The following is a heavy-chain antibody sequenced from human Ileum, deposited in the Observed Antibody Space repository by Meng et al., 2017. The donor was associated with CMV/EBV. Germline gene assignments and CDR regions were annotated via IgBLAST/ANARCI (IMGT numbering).Heavy chain of an antibody. CDR2: IKQPGTEK. CDR1: GFMFSSFW. J-gene: IGHJ6*02. CDR3: GRALTTDYYFYYGVGV. D-gene: IGHD4/OR15-4a*01. Sequence: GGPLRPSCAAPGFMFSSFWMTWVRQAPGKGLEWVATIKQPGTEKYYVDSVKGRFTISRDNAKKQVFLEMNSLRAEDTGVYYCGRALTTDYYFYYGVGVWGQGTTVTVSS. V-gene: IGHV3-7*01.